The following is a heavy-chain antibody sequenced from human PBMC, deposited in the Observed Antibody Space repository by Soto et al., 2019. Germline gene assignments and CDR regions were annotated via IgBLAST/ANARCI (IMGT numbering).Heavy chain of an antibody. CDR1: GGTLSSYA. CDR2: FNPIIGTA. V-gene: IGHV1-69*01. CDR3: ASGFYDFWSGWVTGYVMDV. Sequence: QVQLVQSGAEVKKPGSSVKVSCKASGGTLSSYAVSWVRQAPGQGLEWMGGFNPIIGTANYAEKFQGRVTIIADESTSEAYMALSHLRSEDTAVYYCASGFYDFWSGWVTGYVMDVWGQGTTVIVSS. D-gene: IGHD3-3*01. J-gene: IGHJ6*02.